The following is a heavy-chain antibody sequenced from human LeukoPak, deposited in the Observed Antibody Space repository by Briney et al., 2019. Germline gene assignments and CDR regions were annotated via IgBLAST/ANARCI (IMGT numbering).Heavy chain of an antibody. CDR2: MYPGDSDT. Sequence: GESLKISCKVSGATFTTYWIAWVRQIPGKGLEWMGMMYPGDSDTRYSPSFQGQVTISADRSISTTYLQWNSLKASDTAMYYCTRENWRNLQYWGQGTLVTVSS. J-gene: IGHJ4*02. D-gene: IGHD1-1*01. CDR1: GATFTTYW. V-gene: IGHV5-51*01. CDR3: TRENWRNLQY.